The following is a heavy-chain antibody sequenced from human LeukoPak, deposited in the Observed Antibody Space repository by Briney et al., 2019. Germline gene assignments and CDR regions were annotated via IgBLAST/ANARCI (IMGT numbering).Heavy chain of an antibody. CDR3: ARLTIFGVVTNGY. J-gene: IGHJ4*02. D-gene: IGHD3-3*01. Sequence: PSETLSLTCTVSGGSISSYYWSWIRQPPGKGLEWIGYIYYSGSTNYNPSLKSRVTISVDTSKNQFSLKLSSVTAADTAVYYCARLTIFGVVTNGYWGQGTLVTVSS. CDR1: GGSISSYY. V-gene: IGHV4-59*08. CDR2: IYYSGST.